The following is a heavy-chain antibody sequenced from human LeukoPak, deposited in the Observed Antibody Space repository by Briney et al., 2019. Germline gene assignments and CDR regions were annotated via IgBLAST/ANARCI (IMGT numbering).Heavy chain of an antibody. Sequence: QPGGSLRLSCAASGFTFSSYAMHWVRQAPGKGLEWVAVISYDGSNKYYADSVKGRFPISRDNSKNTLFLQMNFLRTEDTAVYFCARDREIVPAATDGRYSSNFDYWGRGTLVTVSS. V-gene: IGHV3-30-3*01. J-gene: IGHJ4*02. CDR3: ARDREIVPAATDGRYSSNFDY. CDR1: GFTFSSYA. D-gene: IGHD2-2*01. CDR2: ISYDGSNK.